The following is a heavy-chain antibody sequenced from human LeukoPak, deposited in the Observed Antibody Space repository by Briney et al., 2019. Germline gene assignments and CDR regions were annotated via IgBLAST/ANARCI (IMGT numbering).Heavy chain of an antibody. V-gene: IGHV1-18*01. CDR3: ARGVLGYCSGGSCYSDYYYYYMDV. Sequence: GSVNVSCKASLYTLTTYGINWVGQAPGQGIDWMGWISAFNGKTYFAPKLQGRVTMTTATSTSTAYMELRSLRSDDTAVYYCARGVLGYCSGGSCYSDYYYYYMDVWGKGTPVTVSS. J-gene: IGHJ6*03. CDR1: LYTLTTYG. D-gene: IGHD2-15*01. CDR2: ISAFNGKT.